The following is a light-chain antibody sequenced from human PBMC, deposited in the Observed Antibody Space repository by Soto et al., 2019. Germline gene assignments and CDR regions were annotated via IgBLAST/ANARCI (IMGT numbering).Light chain of an antibody. Sequence: EIVLTQSPATLSLSPGERGTLSCRASQSVSSYLAWYQQKPGQAPRLLIYDASNRATGIPARFSGSGSGTDFTLTISSLEPEDFAVYYCQQRSNSYTFGQGTKVEIK. CDR2: DAS. V-gene: IGKV3-11*01. CDR3: QQRSNSYT. CDR1: QSVSSY. J-gene: IGKJ2*01.